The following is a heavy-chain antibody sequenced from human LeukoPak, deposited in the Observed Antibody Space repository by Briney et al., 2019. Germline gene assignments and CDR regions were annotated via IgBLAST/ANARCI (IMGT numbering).Heavy chain of an antibody. CDR1: GFTFSSYA. CDR3: ARGADRFGESLQNY. D-gene: IGHD3-10*01. CDR2: ISYDGSNK. Sequence: GGSLRLYCAASGFTFSSYAMHWVRQAPGKGLEWVAVISYDGSNKYYADSVKGRFTISRDNSKNTLYLQMNSLRAEDTAVYYCARGADRFGESLQNYWGQGTLVTVSS. V-gene: IGHV3-30*04. J-gene: IGHJ4*02.